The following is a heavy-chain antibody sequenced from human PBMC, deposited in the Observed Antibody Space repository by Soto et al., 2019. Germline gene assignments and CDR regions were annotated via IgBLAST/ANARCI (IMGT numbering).Heavy chain of an antibody. CDR1: GFTFSSYA. Sequence: PGGSLRLSCAASGFTFSSYAMSWVRQAPGKGLEWVSAISGSGGSTYYADSVKGRFTISRDNSKNTLYLQMNSLRAEDTAVYYCAKDFRLNDRRLRYFDWLPERPYYFDYWGQGTLVTVSS. J-gene: IGHJ4*02. CDR3: AKDFRLNDRRLRYFDWLPERPYYFDY. CDR2: ISGSGGST. V-gene: IGHV3-23*01. D-gene: IGHD3-9*01.